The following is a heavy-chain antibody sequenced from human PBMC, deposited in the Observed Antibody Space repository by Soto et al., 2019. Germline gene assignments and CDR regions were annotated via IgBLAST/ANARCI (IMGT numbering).Heavy chain of an antibody. CDR3: ARVKHAIYDFWSGYYLNFDC. V-gene: IGHV1-8*01. J-gene: IGHJ4*02. D-gene: IGHD3-3*01. CDR1: GYTFTSYD. CDR2: MNPNSGNT. Sequence: QVQLVQSGAEVKKPGASVKVSCKASGYTFTSYDINWVRQATGQGLEWMGWMNPNSGNTGYAQKFQGRVTMTRNTSIRTAYMELSSLRSEATALYHCARVKHAIYDFWSGYYLNFDCGGQRALVPVPS.